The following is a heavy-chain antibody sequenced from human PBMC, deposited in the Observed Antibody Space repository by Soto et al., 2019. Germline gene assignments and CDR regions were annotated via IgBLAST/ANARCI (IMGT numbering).Heavy chain of an antibody. D-gene: IGHD6-19*01. V-gene: IGHV4-34*01. CDR1: GGSFSGYY. Sequence: SETLSLTCAVYGGSFSGYYWSWIRQPPGKGLECIGEINHSGSTNYNPSLKSRVTISVDTSKNQFSLKLSSVTAADTAVYYCAGSSGSGWSYYYYGMDVWGQGTTVTVSS. CDR3: AGSSGSGWSYYYYGMDV. J-gene: IGHJ6*02. CDR2: INHSGST.